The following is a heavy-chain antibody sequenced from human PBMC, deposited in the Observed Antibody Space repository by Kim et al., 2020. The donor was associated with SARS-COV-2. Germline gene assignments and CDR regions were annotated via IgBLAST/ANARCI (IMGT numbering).Heavy chain of an antibody. D-gene: IGHD5-12*01. V-gene: IGHV3-23*01. CDR2: ITDGGVTT. Sequence: GGSLRLSCAASGFIFHNYAMSWVRQAPGKGLEWVSTITDGGVTTYYADSVKGRFTISRDNSKNTLFLQVNSPRVEDTGVYYCARGSRSYDAFDFWGQGTL. CDR1: GFIFHNYA. J-gene: IGHJ4*02. CDR3: ARGSRSYDAFDF.